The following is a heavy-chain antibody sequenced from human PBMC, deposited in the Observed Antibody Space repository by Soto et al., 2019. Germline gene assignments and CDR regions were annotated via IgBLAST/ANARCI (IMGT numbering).Heavy chain of an antibody. CDR3: ARSRFHYASE. CDR1: GFSFSDYF. CDR2: ISSAGAAT. V-gene: IGHV3-11*01. D-gene: IGHD3-10*01. Sequence: QVQLVESGGALVQPGGSLRLSCEASGFSFSDYFMSWIRQAPGKGLEWVSYISSAGAATFSADSVKGRFITSRDNAKDSLYLEMNNLRVEDSAVYYCARSRFHYASEWGRGTLVTVSS. J-gene: IGHJ4*02.